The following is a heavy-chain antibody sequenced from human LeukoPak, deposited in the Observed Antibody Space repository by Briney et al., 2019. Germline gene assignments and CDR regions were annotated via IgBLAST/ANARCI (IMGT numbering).Heavy chain of an antibody. CDR1: GGSISSGGYY. CDR3: ARFNPNYYDSSGYYRSGAFDI. J-gene: IGHJ3*02. V-gene: IGHV4-31*03. CDR2: IYYSGST. D-gene: IGHD3-22*01. Sequence: SQTLSLTCTVSGGSISSGGYYWSWIRQHPGKGLEWIVYIYYSGSTYYNPSLKSRVTISVDTSKNQFSLKLSSVTATDTAVYYCARFNPNYYDSSGYYRSGAFDIWGQGTMVTVSS.